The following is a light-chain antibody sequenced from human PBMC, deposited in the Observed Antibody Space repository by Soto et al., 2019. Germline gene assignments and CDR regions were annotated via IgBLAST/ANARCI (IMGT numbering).Light chain of an antibody. CDR3: QQYDSYPYT. CDR2: KAS. Sequence: DIQMTQSPSTLSASVGDRVTITCRASQSISTWLAWYQQKPGKAPKVLIYKASSLETGVPPRFSGSGSGTEFTLTTSSLQPGDFATYYCQQYDSYPYTFGQGTKVEIK. V-gene: IGKV1-5*03. J-gene: IGKJ2*01. CDR1: QSISTW.